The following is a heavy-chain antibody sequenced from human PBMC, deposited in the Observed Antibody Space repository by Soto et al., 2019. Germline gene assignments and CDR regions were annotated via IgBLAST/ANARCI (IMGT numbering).Heavy chain of an antibody. CDR1: GYTFTSYY. CDR3: ARDSGYDLLLGY. J-gene: IGHJ4*02. CDR2: INPSGSST. Sequence: GASVKVSCKASGYTFTSYYMHWVRQAPGQGLEWMGIINPSGSSTSYAQKFQVRVTMTRDTSTSTVYMELSSLRSSDMAVYYFARDSGYDLLLGYWGQGTLVTVSS. D-gene: IGHD5-12*01. V-gene: IGHV1-46*01.